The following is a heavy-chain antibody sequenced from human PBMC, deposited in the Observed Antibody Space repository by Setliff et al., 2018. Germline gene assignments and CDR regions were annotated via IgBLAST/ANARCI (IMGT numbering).Heavy chain of an antibody. J-gene: IGHJ6*03. CDR3: ARLGTTIPTSGTWTYYYYYYMDV. V-gene: IGHV4-4*08. CDR2: IYTSGTT. Sequence: SETLSLTCSVSGASISSYYWSWIRQPPGKGLEWIGYIYTSGTTKYNPSLKSRVTISIDTSKSQFSLNLSSVTAADTAVYYCARLGTTIPTSGTWTYYYYYYMDVWGKGTTVTVSS. D-gene: IGHD2-21*01. CDR1: GASISSYY.